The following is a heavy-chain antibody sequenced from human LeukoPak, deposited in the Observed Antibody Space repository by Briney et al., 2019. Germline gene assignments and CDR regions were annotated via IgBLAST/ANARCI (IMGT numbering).Heavy chain of an antibody. CDR1: GFTFSSYW. V-gene: IGHV3-23*01. Sequence: GGSLRLSCAASGFTFSSYWMTWVRQAPGKGLEWVSAISGSGGSTYYADSVKGRFTISRDNSKNTLYLQMNSLRAEDTAVYYCAILAVAVPFDYWGQGTLVTVSS. J-gene: IGHJ4*02. CDR2: ISGSGGST. CDR3: AILAVAVPFDY. D-gene: IGHD6-19*01.